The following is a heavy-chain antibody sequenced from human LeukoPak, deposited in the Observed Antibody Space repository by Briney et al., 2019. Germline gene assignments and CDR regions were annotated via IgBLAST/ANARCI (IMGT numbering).Heavy chain of an antibody. CDR3: ARGEVSSSYFDY. CDR1: GGTFSSYA. V-gene: IGHV1-69*04. J-gene: IGHJ4*02. Sequence: SVKVSCKASGGTFSSYAISWVRQAPGQGLEWMGRIIPILGIANYAQKFQGRVTITAVKSTSTAYMELSSLRSEDTAVYYCARGEVSSSYFDYWGQGTLVTVSS. D-gene: IGHD6-6*01. CDR2: IIPILGIA.